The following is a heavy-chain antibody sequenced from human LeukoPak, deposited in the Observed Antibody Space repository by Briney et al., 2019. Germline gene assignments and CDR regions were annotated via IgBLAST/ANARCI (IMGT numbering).Heavy chain of an antibody. CDR1: GFTFSDYY. D-gene: IGHD1-1*01. Sequence: GGSLRLSCAASGFTFSDYYMSWIRQAPGKGLEWVSYISSSGSTIYYADSVKGRFTISRDNAKNSLYLQMNSLRAEDTAVYYCARGMSQRDFFYYYYYMDVWGKGTTVTVSS. CDR2: ISSSGSTI. J-gene: IGHJ6*03. V-gene: IGHV3-11*01. CDR3: ARGMSQRDFFYYYYYMDV.